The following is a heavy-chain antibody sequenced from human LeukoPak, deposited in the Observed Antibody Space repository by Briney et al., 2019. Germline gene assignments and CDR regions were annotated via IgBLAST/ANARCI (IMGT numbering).Heavy chain of an antibody. CDR2: IYFSGST. CDR3: ARTNPGYFYGMDV. Sequence: SETLSLTCTVSGDSIISYYWSWIRQPPGKGLEWIGYIYFSGSTNYNSSLKSRLTISVDTSKSQFSLKLSSVTAADTAVYYCARTNPGYFYGMDVWGQGTTVTVSS. J-gene: IGHJ6*02. D-gene: IGHD1-14*01. CDR1: GDSIISYY. V-gene: IGHV4-59*01.